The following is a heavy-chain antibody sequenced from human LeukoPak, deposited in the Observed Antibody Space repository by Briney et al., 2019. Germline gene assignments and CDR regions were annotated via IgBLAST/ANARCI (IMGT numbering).Heavy chain of an antibody. CDR2: ISSSGRTI. J-gene: IGHJ4*02. CDR3: VRGSNTWSL. CDR1: GFTFSSYE. Sequence: PGGSLRLSSAASGFTFSSYEMNWGRQAPGKGLEWVSYISSSGRTIYYTDSVKGRFTISRDKDKNSLYLQMNSLRPEDTAVYYCVRGSNTWSLWGQGTLVTVSS. V-gene: IGHV3-48*03. D-gene: IGHD2-8*02.